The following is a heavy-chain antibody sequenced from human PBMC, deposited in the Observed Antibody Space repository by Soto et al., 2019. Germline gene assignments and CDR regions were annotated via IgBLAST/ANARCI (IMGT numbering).Heavy chain of an antibody. CDR2: ISSSSSTI. CDR3: ASEYDYGDLNYYYYGMDV. V-gene: IGHV3-48*02. CDR1: GFTFSSYS. J-gene: IGHJ6*02. D-gene: IGHD4-17*01. Sequence: EVQLVESGGGLVQPGGSLRLSCAASGFTFSSYSMNWVRQAPGKGLEWVSYISSSSSTIYYADSVKGRFTISRDNAKNSLYLQMNSLREEDTAVYYCASEYDYGDLNYYYYGMDVWGQGTTVNVSS.